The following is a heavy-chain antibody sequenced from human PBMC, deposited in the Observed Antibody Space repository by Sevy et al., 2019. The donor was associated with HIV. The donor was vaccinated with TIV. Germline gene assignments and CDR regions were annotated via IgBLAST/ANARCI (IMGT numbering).Heavy chain of an antibody. D-gene: IGHD3-3*01. CDR3: AREREFTIFGVLIEYGMDV. CDR2: IYSGGTT. Sequence: GGSLRLSCAASGFTVSSNYMSWVRQAPGKGLEWGSVIYSGGTTYYADPVKGRFTITRDNSKNTRYLQMNNLRAEDTAVYYCAREREFTIFGVLIEYGMDVWGQGTTVTVSS. V-gene: IGHV3-53*01. CDR1: GFTVSSNY. J-gene: IGHJ6*02.